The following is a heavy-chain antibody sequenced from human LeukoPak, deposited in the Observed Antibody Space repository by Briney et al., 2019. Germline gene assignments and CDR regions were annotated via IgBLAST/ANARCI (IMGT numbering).Heavy chain of an antibody. D-gene: IGHD2-2*02. CDR1: GYTFTSYY. CDR3: AREFCSSTSCYTFGWFDP. J-gene: IGHJ5*02. Sequence: ASVKVSCKASGYTFTSYYMHWVRQAPGQGLEWMGIINPSGGSTSYAQKFQGRVTMTRDTSTSTVYMELSSLRSEDTAVYYCAREFCSSTSCYTFGWFDPWGQGTLVTVSP. CDR2: INPSGGST. V-gene: IGHV1-46*03.